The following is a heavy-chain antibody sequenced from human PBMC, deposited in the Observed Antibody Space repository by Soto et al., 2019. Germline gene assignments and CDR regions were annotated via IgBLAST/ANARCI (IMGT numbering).Heavy chain of an antibody. V-gene: IGHV4-34*01. CDR3: ATRITVFGLLIPPFDP. D-gene: IGHD3-3*01. CDR1: GGSVNGYY. CDR2: INHTGGT. Sequence: PSETLSLTCAVYGGSVNGYYWNWIRQPPGKGLEWIGEINHTGGTHYNPSLKSRVTMSADTSKNQFSLRLSSVTAADTAIYYCATRITVFGLLIPPFDPWGQGTQVIVSS. J-gene: IGHJ5*02.